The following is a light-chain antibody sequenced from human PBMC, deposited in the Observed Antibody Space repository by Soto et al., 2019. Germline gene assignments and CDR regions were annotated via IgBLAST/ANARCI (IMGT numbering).Light chain of an antibody. J-gene: IGKJ5*01. V-gene: IGKV1-27*01. CDR2: AAS. Sequence: DIQMTQSPSSLSASVGDRVTITCRASQGISNYLAWYQQKPGKVPKLLIYAASTLQSGVPSRFSGSGSETDFTLTISSLQTENVATYYCQKYNSAPSIAFGQRTLLEI. CDR1: QGISNY. CDR3: QKYNSAPSIA.